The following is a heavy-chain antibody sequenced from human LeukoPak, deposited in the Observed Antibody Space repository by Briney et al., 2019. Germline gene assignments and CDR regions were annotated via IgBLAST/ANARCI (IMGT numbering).Heavy chain of an antibody. V-gene: IGHV3-73*01. Sequence: GGSLRLSCAASGFTFSGSAMHWVRQASGKGLEWVGRIRSKANSYATAYAASVKGRFTISRDDSKNTAYLQMNSLKTEDTAVYYCANPSSGYYQWGQGTLVTVSS. D-gene: IGHD3-22*01. CDR3: ANPSSGYYQ. CDR1: GFTFSGSA. J-gene: IGHJ4*02. CDR2: IRSKANSYAT.